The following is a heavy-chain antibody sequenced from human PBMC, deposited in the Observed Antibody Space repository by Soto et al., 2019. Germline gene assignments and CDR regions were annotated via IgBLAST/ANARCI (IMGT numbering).Heavy chain of an antibody. CDR3: ARDCSGGSCYPDYYYMDV. V-gene: IGHV3-48*01. CDR2: ISSSSSTI. Sequence: GGSLRLSCAASGFTFSSYSMNWVRQAPGKGLEWVSYISSSSSTIYYADSVKGRFTISRDNAKNSLYLQMNSLRAEDTAVYYCARDCSGGSCYPDYYYMDVWGKGTMVTVSS. CDR1: GFTFSSYS. J-gene: IGHJ6*03. D-gene: IGHD2-15*01.